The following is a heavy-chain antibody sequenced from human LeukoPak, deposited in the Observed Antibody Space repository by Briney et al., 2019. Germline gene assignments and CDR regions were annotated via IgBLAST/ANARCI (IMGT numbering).Heavy chain of an antibody. J-gene: IGHJ4*02. V-gene: IGHV4-39*01. D-gene: IGHD2-2*01. Sequence: PSETPSLTCTVSGGSISSSSYYWGWIRQPPGKGLEWIGSIYYSGSTYYNPSLKSRVTISVDTSKNQFSLKLSSVTAADTAVYYCARQLGYCSSTSCYADKVDYWGQGTLVTVSS. CDR2: IYYSGST. CDR1: GGSISSSSYY. CDR3: ARQLGYCSSTSCYADKVDY.